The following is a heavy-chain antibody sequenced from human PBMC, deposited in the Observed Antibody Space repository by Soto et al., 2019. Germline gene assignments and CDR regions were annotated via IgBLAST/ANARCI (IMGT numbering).Heavy chain of an antibody. D-gene: IGHD3-3*01. CDR1: GYTFTSYD. Sequence: ASVKVSCKASGYTFTSYDINWVRQATGEGLEWMGWMNPNSGNTGYAQKFQGRVTMTRNTSISTAYMELSSLRSEDTAVYYCARGTKGRYYDFWSGYYPPMAFDIWGQGTMVTV. J-gene: IGHJ3*02. CDR3: ARGTKGRYYDFWSGYYPPMAFDI. CDR2: MNPNSGNT. V-gene: IGHV1-8*01.